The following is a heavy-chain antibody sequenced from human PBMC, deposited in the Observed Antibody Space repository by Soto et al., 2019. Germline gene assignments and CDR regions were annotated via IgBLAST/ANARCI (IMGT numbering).Heavy chain of an antibody. CDR3: SGVHYFVENTGYHDP. Sequence: QIQLVQSAAEVKKPGASVKVSCKTSGYTFVSYGISWVRQAPGQGLEWMGWISPYNGNTNFAQRFRCRVTLTTDTSTDSVYMDLGSLKSVHTVVDYVSGVHYFVENTGYHDPWGQGTLVTVSS. CDR1: GYTFVSYG. CDR2: ISPYNGNT. J-gene: IGHJ5*02. V-gene: IGHV1-18*04. D-gene: IGHD3-9*01.